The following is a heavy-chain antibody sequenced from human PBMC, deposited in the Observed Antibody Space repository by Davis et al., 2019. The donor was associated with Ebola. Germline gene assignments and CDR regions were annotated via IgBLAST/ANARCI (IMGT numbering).Heavy chain of an antibody. CDR2: INPSGGST. D-gene: IGHD5-18*01. CDR3: ARGRGDTAMRPQPFDY. CDR1: GYTFTSYY. J-gene: IGHJ4*02. Sequence: ASVKVSCKASGYTFTSYYMHWVRQAPGQGLEWMGIINPSGGSTSYAQKFQGRVTMTRDTSTSTVYMELSSLRSEDTAVYYCARGRGDTAMRPQPFDYWGQGTLVTVSS. V-gene: IGHV1-46*01.